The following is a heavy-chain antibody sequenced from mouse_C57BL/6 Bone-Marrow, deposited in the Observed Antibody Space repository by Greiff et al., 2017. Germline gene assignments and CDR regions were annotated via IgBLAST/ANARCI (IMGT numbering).Heavy chain of an antibody. CDR3: ASPITTVVADY. V-gene: IGHV1-81*01. D-gene: IGHD1-1*01. Sequence: VQVVESGAELARPGASVKLSCKASGYTFTSYGISWVKQRTGQGLEWIGEIYPRSGNTYYNEKFKGKATLTADKSSSTAYMELRSLTSEDSAVYFCASPITTVVADYWGQGTTLTVSS. CDR2: IYPRSGNT. CDR1: GYTFTSYG. J-gene: IGHJ2*01.